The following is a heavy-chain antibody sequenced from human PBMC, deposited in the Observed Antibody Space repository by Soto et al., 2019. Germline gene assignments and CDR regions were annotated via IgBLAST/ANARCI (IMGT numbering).Heavy chain of an antibody. CDR3: ARDAVVAAQGWGYHFDS. CDR1: GFTFRSYG. CDR2: TLFDGSNS. J-gene: IGHJ4*02. Sequence: GWSLRLSCAASGFTFRSYGMHWFRQAPGKGLEWVAVTLFDGSNSYYADSVKGRFTISRDNSKKTLYLQMNGLRAEDTALYYCARDAVVAAQGWGYHFDSWGQGALVTVSS. D-gene: IGHD2-15*01. V-gene: IGHV3-30*03.